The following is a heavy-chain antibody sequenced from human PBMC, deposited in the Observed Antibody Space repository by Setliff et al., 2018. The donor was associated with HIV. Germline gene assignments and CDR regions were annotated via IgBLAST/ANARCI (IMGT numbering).Heavy chain of an antibody. Sequence: SETLSLTCSVSGDSINNTNYYWGWIRQPPGKGLEWIASVFYTGSTYYRPSLKSRVTLSVELSKNHFSLELTSVTAADTAVYYCARRCYYVPGSFYTDFFDLWGQGTVVTVSS. D-gene: IGHD3-10*02. CDR3: ARRCYYVPGSFYTDFFDL. CDR1: GDSINNTNYY. J-gene: IGHJ3*01. V-gene: IGHV4-39*02. CDR2: VFYTGST.